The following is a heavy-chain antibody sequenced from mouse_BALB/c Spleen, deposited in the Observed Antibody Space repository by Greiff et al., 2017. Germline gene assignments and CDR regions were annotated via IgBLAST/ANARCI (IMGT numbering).Heavy chain of an antibody. CDR3: ASSTAFDY. D-gene: IGHD1-2*01. CDR1: GYTFTSYW. J-gene: IGHJ2*01. V-gene: IGHV1-7*01. CDR2: INPSTGYT. Sequence: QVQLQQSGAELAKPGASVKMSCKASGYTFTSYWMHWVKQRPGQGLEWIGYINPSTGYTEYNQKFKDKATLTADKSSSTAYMQLSSLTSEDSAVYYCASSTAFDYWGQGTTLTVSS.